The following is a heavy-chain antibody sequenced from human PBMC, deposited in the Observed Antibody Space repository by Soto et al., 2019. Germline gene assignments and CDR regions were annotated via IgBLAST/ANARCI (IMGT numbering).Heavy chain of an antibody. CDR1: GGSLSSSSYY. CDR2: IYYSGST. Sequence: QLQLQESAPGLVKPSETLSLPCTVSGGSLSSSSYYWGGIRQPPGKGVEWIGSIYYSGSTCYNRSPKSRVTISVDTSRNQFTLKVSSVTAADTAVYSCARPTYTAVAGTGSHNSFDPWGQGTLITVSS. D-gene: IGHD6-19*01. CDR3: ARPTYTAVAGTGSHNSFDP. J-gene: IGHJ5*02. V-gene: IGHV4-39*01.